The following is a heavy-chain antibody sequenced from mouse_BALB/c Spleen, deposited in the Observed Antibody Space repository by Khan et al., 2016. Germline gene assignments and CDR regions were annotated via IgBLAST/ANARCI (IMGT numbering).Heavy chain of an antibody. CDR1: GFNIKDTY. V-gene: IGHV14-3*02. CDR2: IDPANGNT. J-gene: IGHJ1*01. CDR3: ARWGLPSYWCFDV. Sequence: VRLQQSGAELVRPGASVKLSCTASGFNIKDTYMHWVKQRPEQGLEWIGKIDPANGNTKYDLKFQGKATITADTSSNTAYLQLSSLTSEDTAVXYYARWGLPSYWCFDVWGAGTTVTVSS. D-gene: IGHD2-2*01.